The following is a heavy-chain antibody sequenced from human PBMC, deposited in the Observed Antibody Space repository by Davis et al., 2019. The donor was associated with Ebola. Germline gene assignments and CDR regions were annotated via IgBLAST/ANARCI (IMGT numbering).Heavy chain of an antibody. J-gene: IGHJ4*02. V-gene: IGHV3-23*01. D-gene: IGHD2-15*01. CDR1: GLSLRSYS. CDR3: AKGDRDIGINYFDH. Sequence: GESLKISCASSGLSLRSYSMTWVRQAPGKGLEWVSDISGSGFSTYYGDSVKGRFTISRDNSKNTVSLQLNSLRAEDTAVYYCAKGDRDIGINYFDHWGQGTLVTVSA. CDR2: ISGSGFST.